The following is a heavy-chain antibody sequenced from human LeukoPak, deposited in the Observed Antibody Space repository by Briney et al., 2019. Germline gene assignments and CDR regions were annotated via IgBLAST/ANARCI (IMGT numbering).Heavy chain of an antibody. CDR3: AHRRPYGGRVFDI. D-gene: IGHD4-23*01. Sequence: TLSLTCTVSGGSISSYYWSWIRQPPGKALEWLALIYWDDDKRYSPSLKTRLTITKDASKNQVVLTVANMDPVDTATYYCAHRRPYGGRVFDIWGQGILVTVSS. CDR1: GGSISSYYW. CDR2: IYWDDDK. J-gene: IGHJ4*02. V-gene: IGHV2-5*08.